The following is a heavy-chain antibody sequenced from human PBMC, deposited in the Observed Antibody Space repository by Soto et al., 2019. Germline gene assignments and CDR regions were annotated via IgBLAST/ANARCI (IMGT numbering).Heavy chain of an antibody. V-gene: IGHV3-15*07. Sequence: GGSLRLSCAASGVTFSNAWMNWVRQAPEKGLEWVGRIKSKTDGGTTDYAAPVKGIFTITRDDSKNTQYLQMNSLKTEDTAVYYCTTLATASHLVGGTSDRGKWLDPWGQGTLVTVSS. D-gene: IGHD1-26*01. CDR1: GVTFSNAW. CDR2: IKSKTDGGTT. CDR3: TTLATASHLVGGTSDRGKWLDP. J-gene: IGHJ5*02.